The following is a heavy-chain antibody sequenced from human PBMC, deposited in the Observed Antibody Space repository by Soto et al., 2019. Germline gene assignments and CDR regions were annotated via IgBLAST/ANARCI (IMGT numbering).Heavy chain of an antibody. J-gene: IGHJ5*02. V-gene: IGHV4-31*03. CDR3: ARAPILYGSGRVTNWFDP. CDR1: GGSISSGGYY. Sequence: QVQLQESGPGLVKPSQTLSLTCTVSGGSISSGGYYWSWIRQHPGKGLEWIGYIYYSGSTYYNPSLKSRVTISVDTSKSLFSLRLSSVTAADTAVYYCARAPILYGSGRVTNWFDPWGQGTLVTVSS. D-gene: IGHD3-10*01. CDR2: IYYSGST.